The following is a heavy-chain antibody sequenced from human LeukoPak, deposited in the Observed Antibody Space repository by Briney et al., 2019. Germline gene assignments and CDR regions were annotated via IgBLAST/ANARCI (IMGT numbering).Heavy chain of an antibody. Sequence: GGSLRLSCAASGFKFSNGMHWVRQASGKGLEWVGRIRSTANGYATAYAASVKGRFTISRDDSKNTAYLQVDSLKTEDTAVYYCTGNYYGSGSYADFDYWGQGTLVTVSS. D-gene: IGHD3-10*01. CDR1: GFKFSNG. CDR2: IRSTANGYAT. CDR3: TGNYYGSGSYADFDY. V-gene: IGHV3-73*01. J-gene: IGHJ4*02.